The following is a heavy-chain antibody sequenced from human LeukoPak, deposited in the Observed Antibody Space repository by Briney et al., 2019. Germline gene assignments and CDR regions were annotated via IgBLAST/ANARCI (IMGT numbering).Heavy chain of an antibody. CDR1: GFTFSGYS. V-gene: IGHV3-48*02. J-gene: IGHJ4*02. CDR3: VKNWAYGDDY. D-gene: IGHD7-27*01. CDR2: IRSSGSPI. Sequence: GGSLRLSCAASGFTFSGYSMNWVRQAPGKGLEWVAYIRSSGSPIYYADSVKGRFTISRDNAKNSLYLQMNSLRDEDTAVYYCVKNWAYGDDYWGQGTLVTVSS.